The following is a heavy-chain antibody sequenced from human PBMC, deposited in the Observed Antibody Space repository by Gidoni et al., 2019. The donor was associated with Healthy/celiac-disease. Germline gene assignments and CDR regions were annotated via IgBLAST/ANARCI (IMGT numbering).Heavy chain of an antibody. CDR2: IWYDGSNK. CDR3: ARDPHDYDSSGYLLDY. V-gene: IGHV3-33*01. Sequence: YGSYGMHWVRQAPGKGLEWVAVIWYDGSNKYYADSVKGRFTISRDNSKNTLYLQMNSLRAEDTAVYYCARDPHDYDSSGYLLDYWGQGTLVTVSS. CDR1: YGSYG. J-gene: IGHJ4*02. D-gene: IGHD3-22*01.